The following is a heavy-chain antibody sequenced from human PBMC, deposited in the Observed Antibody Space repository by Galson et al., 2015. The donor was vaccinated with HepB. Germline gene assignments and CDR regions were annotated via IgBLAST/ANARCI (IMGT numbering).Heavy chain of an antibody. CDR1: GFSFSTYA. V-gene: IGHV3-23*01. CDR3: AKSGGRNDPASY. J-gene: IGHJ4*02. D-gene: IGHD1-1*01. CDR2: ISGSGGNV. Sequence: SLRLSCAASGFSFSTYAMNWVRQAPGKGLEWVSVISGSGGNVYYADSVKGRFTISRDNSKNKLYLQMNSLRVEDTAIYYCAKSGGRNDPASYWGQGSLVIVSS.